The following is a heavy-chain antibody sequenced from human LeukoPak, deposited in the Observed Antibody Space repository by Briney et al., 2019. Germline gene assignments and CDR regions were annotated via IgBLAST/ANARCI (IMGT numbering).Heavy chain of an antibody. D-gene: IGHD3-16*02. CDR2: IYHTGST. CDR3: ARDKDDYVWGTYRW. CDR1: GYSISSGYY. J-gene: IGHJ4*02. Sequence: SETLSLTCAVSGYSISSGYYWGWVRQAPGKGLEWIGSIYHTGSTDYNPSLKSRLTISVDMSKNQFSLNLRSVAAADTAVYYCARDKDDYVWGTYRWWGQGMLVTVSS. V-gene: IGHV4-38-2*01.